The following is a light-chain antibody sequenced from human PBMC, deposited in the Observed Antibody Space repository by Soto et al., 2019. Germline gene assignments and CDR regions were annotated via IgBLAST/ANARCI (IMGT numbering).Light chain of an antibody. V-gene: IGLV2-23*01. Sequence: QSALTQPASVSGSPGQSITISCTGTSSDVGTYYLVSWYQQQPGKAPKLLIYAGSERPSGVSNRFSGSKSGYTASLTISGLQAEDEGDYYCCAYAGSITHYVFGSGTKLTVL. CDR1: SSDVGTYYL. J-gene: IGLJ1*01. CDR2: AGS. CDR3: CAYAGSITHYV.